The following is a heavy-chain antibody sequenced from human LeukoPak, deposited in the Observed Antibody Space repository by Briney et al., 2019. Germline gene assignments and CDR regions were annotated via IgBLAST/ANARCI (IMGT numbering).Heavy chain of an antibody. CDR1: GFTVSSSY. Sequence: GGSLRLSCAASGFTVSSSYMSWVRQAPGKGLERVSLIYSGGSTYYADSVKGRFTISRDNSKNTLYLQMNSLRPEDTAVYYCAKGYNYAYEYWGQGTLVTVSS. V-gene: IGHV3-53*01. CDR3: AKGYNYAYEY. J-gene: IGHJ4*02. CDR2: IYSGGST. D-gene: IGHD5-18*01.